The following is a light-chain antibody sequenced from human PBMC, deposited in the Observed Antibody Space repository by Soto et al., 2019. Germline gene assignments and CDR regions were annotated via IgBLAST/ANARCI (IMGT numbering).Light chain of an antibody. Sequence: VHMTQSASSLSASVGDRVSIICQATQDIRNYLNWYQQKEGKGPKIMIYDASSLEAGVPSRFSGSGYGTNFNFTISSLQTGDFATYFCQQFGDLPVTFGGGTKVDIK. CDR2: DAS. CDR3: QQFGDLPVT. V-gene: IGKV1-33*01. J-gene: IGKJ4*01. CDR1: QDIRNY.